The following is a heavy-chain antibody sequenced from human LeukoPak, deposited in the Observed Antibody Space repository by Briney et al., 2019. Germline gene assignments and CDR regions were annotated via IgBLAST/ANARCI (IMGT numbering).Heavy chain of an antibody. V-gene: IGHV4-30-2*01. J-gene: IGHJ3*02. CDR1: GGSISSGGYS. D-gene: IGHD3-22*01. CDR2: TYHSGTT. CDR3: VRGYYYDSSGYWVRAFDI. Sequence: SQTLSLTCAVSGGSISSGGYSWSWIRQPPGKGLEWIGYTYHSGTTHYNPSLKSRVTISVDRSKNQFSLRLSSVTAADTAVYYCVRGYYYDSSGYWVRAFDIWGQGTMVTVSS.